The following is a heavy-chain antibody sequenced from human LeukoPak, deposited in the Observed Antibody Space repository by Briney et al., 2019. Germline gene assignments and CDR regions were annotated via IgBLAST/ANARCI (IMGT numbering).Heavy chain of an antibody. CDR1: GFTFSSYA. Sequence: PGRSLRLSCAASGFTFSSYAMRWVRQAPGKGLEWVAVISYDGSNKYYADSVKGRFTISRDNSKNTLYLQMNSLRAEDTAVYYCAREGLWFGELRHYYYYGMDVWGQGTTVTVSS. CDR3: AREGLWFGELRHYYYYGMDV. D-gene: IGHD3-10*01. J-gene: IGHJ6*02. CDR2: ISYDGSNK. V-gene: IGHV3-30-3*01.